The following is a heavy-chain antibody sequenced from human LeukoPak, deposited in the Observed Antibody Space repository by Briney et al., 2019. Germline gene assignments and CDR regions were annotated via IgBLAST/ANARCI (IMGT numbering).Heavy chain of an antibody. CDR3: ARNGDYYRLDY. V-gene: IGHV3-7*01. CDR2: IRGDGYEK. CDR1: GFIFSNYW. Sequence: GGSLRLSCEVSGFIFSNYWMTWVRQAPGKGLEWVANIRGDGYEKQFADSVKGRFTISRDNAKNSLYLQMNNLRVEDTAVFYCARNGDYYRLDYWGQGTLVTVSS. D-gene: IGHD3-22*01. J-gene: IGHJ4*02.